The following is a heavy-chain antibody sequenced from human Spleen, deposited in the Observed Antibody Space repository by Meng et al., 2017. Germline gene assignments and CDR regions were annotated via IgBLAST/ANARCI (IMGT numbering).Heavy chain of an antibody. J-gene: IGHJ4*02. CDR2: IAYDGSSE. CDR1: GFTFSNYA. Sequence: GESLKISCAASGFTFSNYAMHWVRQAPGKGLEWVTVIAYDGSSEYYADSVKDRFTISRDNSQNTLYLQLNRLRPEDTAVYYCARGEYYTTWYYIGYWGQGTLVTVSS. CDR3: ARGEYYTTWYYIGY. V-gene: IGHV3-30*04. D-gene: IGHD3-3*01.